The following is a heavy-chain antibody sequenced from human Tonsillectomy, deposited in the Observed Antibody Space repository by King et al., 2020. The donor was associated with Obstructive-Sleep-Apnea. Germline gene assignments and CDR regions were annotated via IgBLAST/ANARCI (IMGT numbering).Heavy chain of an antibody. CDR1: GYSFASSW. J-gene: IGHJ4*02. CDR2: MYADDSDT. D-gene: IGHD1-7*01. Sequence: VQLVESGAEAEVKKPGESLKISCKGSGYSFASSWIGWVRQMPGKGLEWMGIMYADDSDTRYSPSFQGQVTISADKSISTAYLQWSSRKASDTAMYYCARRNKGTRADYYFDYWGQGTLVTVSS. V-gene: IGHV5-51*01. CDR3: ARRNKGTRADYYFDY.